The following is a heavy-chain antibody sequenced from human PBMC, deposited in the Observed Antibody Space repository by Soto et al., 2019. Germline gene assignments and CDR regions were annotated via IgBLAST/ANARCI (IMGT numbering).Heavy chain of an antibody. CDR3: ARVSDY. J-gene: IGHJ4*02. Sequence: QVLLQQWGAGRLKPSETLSLTCAVYGGAFIDYSWGWIRQSPGTGLEWIGEINHSGSANYNPSLKSRVTISVDTSKNQFSLKLYSVTAAGAAVYYCARVSDYWSQRTLVTVSS. CDR1: GGAFIDYS. V-gene: IGHV4-34*01. CDR2: INHSGSA.